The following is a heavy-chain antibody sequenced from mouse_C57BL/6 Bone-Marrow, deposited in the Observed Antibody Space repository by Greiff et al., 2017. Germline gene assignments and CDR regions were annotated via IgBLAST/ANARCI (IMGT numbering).Heavy chain of an antibody. V-gene: IGHV1-64*01. CDR3: ARKGYGSSLYYFDY. J-gene: IGHJ2*01. Sequence: QVQLQQPGAELVKPGASVKLSCKASGYTFTSYWMRWVKQRPGQGLEWIGMIHPNSGSTNYNEKFKSKATLTVDKSSSTAYMQLSSLTSEDSAVYYCARKGYGSSLYYFDYWGQGTTLTVSS. CDR2: IHPNSGST. CDR1: GYTFTSYW. D-gene: IGHD1-1*01.